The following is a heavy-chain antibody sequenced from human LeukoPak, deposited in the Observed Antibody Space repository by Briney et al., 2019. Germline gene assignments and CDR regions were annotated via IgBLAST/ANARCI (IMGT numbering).Heavy chain of an antibody. Sequence: GESLKISCKGSGYNFIIYWIGWVRQMPGKGLEWMGIIYPGHSDTRYSPSFQGQVTISADKSISTAYLQWSSLKASDTAIYYCDCYNFRSNLVGYAFDYWGQGTMVTVSS. V-gene: IGHV5-51*01. D-gene: IGHD1-1*01. CDR3: DCYNFRSNLVGYAFDY. CDR2: IYPGHSDT. J-gene: IGHJ3*01. CDR1: GYNFIIYW.